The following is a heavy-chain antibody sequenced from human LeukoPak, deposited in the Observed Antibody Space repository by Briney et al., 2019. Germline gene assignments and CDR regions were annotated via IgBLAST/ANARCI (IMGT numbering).Heavy chain of an antibody. V-gene: IGHV4-59*03. J-gene: IGHJ4*02. CDR2: IYYSGST. CDR3: VGATSWYYFDY. D-gene: IGHD2-2*01. Sequence: SDTLSLTCTVCGGSSSTYYWRWLRQPPGKGLVWIGYIYYSGSTNYNPSLKSRVTISADTTKTQFSLKLSAVTAADTAVYYCVGATSWYYFDYWGQGTLVTVSS. CDR1: GGSSSTYY.